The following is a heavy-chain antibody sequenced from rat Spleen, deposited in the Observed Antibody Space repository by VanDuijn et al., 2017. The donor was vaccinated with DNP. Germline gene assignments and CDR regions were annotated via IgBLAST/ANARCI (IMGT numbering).Heavy chain of an antibody. V-gene: IGHV5-19*01. Sequence: EVQLVESGGGLVQPGRSLKLSCAASGFTFSNYGMHWIRQAPTKGLEWVASISTSGGTPYYRDSVKGRFTISRDNAKNTLYLQMDSLRSEDTATYYCTTPLVQWWSYYVMDAWGQGASVTVSS. J-gene: IGHJ4*01. CDR3: TTPLVQWWSYYVMDA. CDR2: ISTSGGTP. D-gene: IGHD1-1*01. CDR1: GFTFSNYG.